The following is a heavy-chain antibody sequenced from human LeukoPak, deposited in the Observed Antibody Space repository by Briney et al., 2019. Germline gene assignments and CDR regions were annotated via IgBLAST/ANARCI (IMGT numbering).Heavy chain of an antibody. J-gene: IGHJ4*02. Sequence: GGSLRLSCEASGLTFSSYWMSWVRQAPGKGLEWVANIKQDGSEKYYVDSVKGRFTISRDNAKNSLYLQMKSLRAEDTAVYYCARDPYYYDSSGYSPWGQGTLVTVSS. CDR2: IKQDGSEK. V-gene: IGHV3-7*03. CDR3: ARDPYYYDSSGYSP. CDR1: GLTFSSYW. D-gene: IGHD3-22*01.